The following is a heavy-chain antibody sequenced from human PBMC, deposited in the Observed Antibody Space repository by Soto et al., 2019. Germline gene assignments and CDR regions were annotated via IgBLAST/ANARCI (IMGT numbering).Heavy chain of an antibody. Sequence: PGGSLRLSCAASGFTFSSYVMSWVRQAPGKGLEWVSAIIGSGTNTYYADSVKGRFTISRDNSKNTLYLQMNSLRAEDTAVYYCAKMFNNGRDFDYWGQGTLVTVSS. CDR2: IIGSGTNT. D-gene: IGHD3-10*02. CDR1: GFTFSSYV. V-gene: IGHV3-23*01. CDR3: AKMFNNGRDFDY. J-gene: IGHJ4*02.